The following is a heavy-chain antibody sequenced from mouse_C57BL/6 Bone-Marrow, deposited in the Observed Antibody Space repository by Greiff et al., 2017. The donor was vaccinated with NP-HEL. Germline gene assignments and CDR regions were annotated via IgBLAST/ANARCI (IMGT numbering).Heavy chain of an antibody. V-gene: IGHV5-12*01. CDR1: GFTFSDYY. D-gene: IGHD2-10*02. CDR2: ISNGGGST. Sequence: EVNLVESGGGLVQPGGSLKLSCAASGFTFSDYYMYWVRQTPEKRLEWVAYISNGGGSTYYPDTVKGRFTISRDNAKNTLYLQMSRLKSEDTAMYYCARQGGYGNPAWFAYWGQGTLVTVSA. CDR3: ARQGGYGNPAWFAY. J-gene: IGHJ3*01.